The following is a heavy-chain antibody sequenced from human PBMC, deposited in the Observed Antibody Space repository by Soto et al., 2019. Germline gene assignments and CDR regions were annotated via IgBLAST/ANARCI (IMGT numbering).Heavy chain of an antibody. V-gene: IGHV1-18*01. CDR1: GYTFTSYG. J-gene: IGHJ3*02. CDR3: ARDCALGGSIVVVPAAICAFDI. D-gene: IGHD2-2*01. Sequence: ASVKVSCKASGYTFTSYGISWVRQAPGQGLEWIGWISAYNGNTNYAQKLQGRVTMTTDTSTSTAYMELRSLRSDDTAVYYCARDCALGGSIVVVPAAICAFDIWGQGTMVTVSS. CDR2: ISAYNGNT.